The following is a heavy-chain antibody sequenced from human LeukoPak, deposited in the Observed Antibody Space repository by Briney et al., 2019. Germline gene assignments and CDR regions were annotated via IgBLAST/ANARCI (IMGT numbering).Heavy chain of an antibody. CDR1: GGSISSGSYY. V-gene: IGHV4-61*02. Sequence: SQTLSLTCTVSGGSISSGSYYWSWIRQPAGEGLEWIGRIYTSGSTNYNPSLKSRVTISVDTSKNQFSLKLSSVTAADTAVYYCAREPITGTTPFDYWGQGTLVTVSS. CDR3: AREPITGTTPFDY. D-gene: IGHD1-20*01. J-gene: IGHJ4*02. CDR2: IYTSGST.